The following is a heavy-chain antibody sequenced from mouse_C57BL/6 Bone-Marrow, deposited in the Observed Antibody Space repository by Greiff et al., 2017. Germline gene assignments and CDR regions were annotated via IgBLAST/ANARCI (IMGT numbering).Heavy chain of an antibody. CDR1: GFTFGSYA. CDR3: ARDPSMDY. CDR2: ISDGGSYT. Sequence: EVQVVESGGGLVKPGGSLKLSCAASGFTFGSYAMSWVRQTPEKRLEWVATISDGGSYTYYPDNVKGRFTISRDNAKNNLYLQMSHLKSEDTAMYYCARDPSMDYWGQGTSVTVSS. V-gene: IGHV5-4*01. J-gene: IGHJ4*01.